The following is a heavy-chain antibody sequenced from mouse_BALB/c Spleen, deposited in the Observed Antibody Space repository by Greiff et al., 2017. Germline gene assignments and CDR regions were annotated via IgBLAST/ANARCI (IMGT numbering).Heavy chain of an antibody. CDR3: ARAPPASYAMDY. CDR2: IYPGDGDT. J-gene: IGHJ4*01. V-gene: IGHV1-80*01. Sequence: QVPLQPSGAELVRPGSSVKISCKASGYSFSSYWMKWVKQRPGQGLEWIGQIYPGDGDTNYNGKFKGKATLTADKSSSTAYMQLSSLTSEDSAVYFCARAPPASYAMDYWGQGTSVTVSS. CDR1: GYSFSSYW. D-gene: IGHD6-1*01.